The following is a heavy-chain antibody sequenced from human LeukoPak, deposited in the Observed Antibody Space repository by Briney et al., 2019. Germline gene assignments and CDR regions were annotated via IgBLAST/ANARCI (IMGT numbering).Heavy chain of an antibody. Sequence: GGSLRLSCAASGFSFWSYGMSWVRQAPGKGLEWVPTTTDSGASTWYADSVKGRFTISRDNSKNTLQLQMNSLRAEDTAVYYCARRDVVVTGHYFDYWGQGILVTVSS. J-gene: IGHJ4*02. D-gene: IGHD2-21*02. CDR3: ARRDVVVTGHYFDY. CDR1: GFSFWSYG. CDR2: TTDSGAST. V-gene: IGHV3-23*01.